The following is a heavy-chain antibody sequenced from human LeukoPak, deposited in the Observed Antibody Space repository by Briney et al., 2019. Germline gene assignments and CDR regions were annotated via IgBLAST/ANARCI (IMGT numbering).Heavy chain of an antibody. J-gene: IGHJ5*02. Sequence: GASVTVSFKSSVGTFSSYAISWVRQAPGQGLEWMGGIFPIFGTAKYAQNFQGRVTITADESTSTAYMELSSLRYEDTAVYYCATRYYDSSSSIDRWGQGTLVTVSS. CDR1: VGTFSSYA. CDR3: ATRYYDSSSSIDR. V-gene: IGHV1-69*13. D-gene: IGHD3-22*01. CDR2: IFPIFGTA.